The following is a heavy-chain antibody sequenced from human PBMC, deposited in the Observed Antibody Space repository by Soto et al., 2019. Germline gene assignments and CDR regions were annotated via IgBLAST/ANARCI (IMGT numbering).Heavy chain of an antibody. V-gene: IGHV1-69*01. J-gene: IGHJ6*02. CDR3: ARGRVVVVAATRAYYGMDV. CDR1: GGTFSSYA. CDR2: IIPIFGTA. D-gene: IGHD2-15*01. Sequence: QVQLVQSGAEVKKPGSSVKVSCKASGGTFSSYAISWVRQAPGQGLEWMGGIIPIFGTANYPQKFQGRVTITADESTSTAYMERSSLRSEDTAVYYCARGRVVVVAATRAYYGMDVWGQGTTVTVSS.